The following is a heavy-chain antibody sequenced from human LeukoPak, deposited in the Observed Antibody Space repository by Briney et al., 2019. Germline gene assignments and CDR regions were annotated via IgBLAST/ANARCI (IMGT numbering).Heavy chain of an antibody. CDR1: GYTFTGYY. D-gene: IGHD3-22*01. V-gene: IGHV1-3*03. Sequence: ASVKVSCKASGYTFTGYYMHWVRQAPGQRLEWMGWINAGNGNTKYSQEFQGRVTITRDTSASTAYMELSSLRSEDMAVYYCARRLPYYYDSSGAEGAFDIWGQGTMVTVSS. CDR3: ARRLPYYYDSSGAEGAFDI. CDR2: INAGNGNT. J-gene: IGHJ3*02.